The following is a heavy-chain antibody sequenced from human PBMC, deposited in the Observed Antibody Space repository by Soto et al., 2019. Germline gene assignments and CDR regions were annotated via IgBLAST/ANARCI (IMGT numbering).Heavy chain of an antibody. V-gene: IGHV1-2*02. J-gene: IGHJ5*02. CDR1: GYTFTGYY. D-gene: IGHD2-15*01. Sequence: ASVKVSCKASGYTFTGYYMHWVRQAPGQGLEWMGWINPNSGGTSYAQKFQGRVTMTRDTSISTAYMELSRLRSGDTAVYYCARDLMVVAATPPTNWFDPWGQGTLVTVSS. CDR2: INPNSGGT. CDR3: ARDLMVVAATPPTNWFDP.